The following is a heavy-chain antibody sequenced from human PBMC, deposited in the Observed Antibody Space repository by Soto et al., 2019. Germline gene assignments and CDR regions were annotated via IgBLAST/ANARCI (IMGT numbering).Heavy chain of an antibody. CDR2: IRSKANSYAT. J-gene: IGHJ4*02. CDR1: GFTYSGSA. V-gene: IGHV3-73*01. Sequence: GGSVRLSCAASGFTYSGSAMHWVRKASGKGLEWVGRIRSKANSYATAYAASVKGRFTISRDDSKNTAYLQMNSLKTEDTAVYYCTRISGTAGRVDYWGQGTLVTVSS. D-gene: IGHD1-26*01. CDR3: TRISGTAGRVDY.